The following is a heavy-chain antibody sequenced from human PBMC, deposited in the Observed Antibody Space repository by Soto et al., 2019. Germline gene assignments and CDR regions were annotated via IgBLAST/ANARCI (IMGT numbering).Heavy chain of an antibody. CDR3: ARDGQWLVQGTQNYYYYGMDV. D-gene: IGHD6-19*01. J-gene: IGHJ6*02. CDR2: TYYRSKWYN. V-gene: IGHV6-1*01. Sequence: SQTLSLTCAISGDSVSGSSVSWNWIRQSPSRGLEWLGRTYYRSKWYNDYAVSVKSRITINPDTSKNQFSLQLNSVTPEDTAVYYCARDGQWLVQGTQNYYYYGMDVWGQGTTVTVS. CDR1: GDSVSGSSVS.